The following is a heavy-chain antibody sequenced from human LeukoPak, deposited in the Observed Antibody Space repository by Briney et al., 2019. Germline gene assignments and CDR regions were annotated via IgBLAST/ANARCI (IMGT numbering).Heavy chain of an antibody. Sequence: GGSLRLSCAASGFTFSSYWMHWVRQAPGKGLVWVSRIDSDGSSTTYADSVKGRFTISRDNAKNTLYLQMNSLRAEDTAVYYCAREEASDWYFDLWGRGTLVTVSS. CDR1: GFTFSSYW. D-gene: IGHD3-3*01. CDR3: AREEASDWYFDL. CDR2: IDSDGSST. J-gene: IGHJ2*01. V-gene: IGHV3-74*01.